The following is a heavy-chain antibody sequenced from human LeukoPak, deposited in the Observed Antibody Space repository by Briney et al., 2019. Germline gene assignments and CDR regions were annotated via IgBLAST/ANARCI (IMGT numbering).Heavy chain of an antibody. CDR2: ISSSGSTI. Sequence: GGSLRLSCAASGLTFSDYYMSWIRQAPGKGLEWVSYISSSGSTIYYADSVKGRFTISRDNAKNSLYLQMNSLRAEDTAVYYCARDCRDGYNRGWFDPWGQGTLVTVSS. D-gene: IGHD5-24*01. CDR1: GLTFSDYY. CDR3: ARDCRDGYNRGWFDP. V-gene: IGHV3-11*01. J-gene: IGHJ5*02.